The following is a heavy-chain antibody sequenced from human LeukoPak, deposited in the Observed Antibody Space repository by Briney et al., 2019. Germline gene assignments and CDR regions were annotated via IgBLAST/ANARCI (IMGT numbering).Heavy chain of an antibody. CDR1: GYTFTSYG. Sequence: ASVKVSCKASGYTFTSYGISWVRQAPGQGLEWMGWISAYNGNTNYAQTLQGRVTMTTDISTSPASMELRSLRSDDTAVYYCARFEQQLAYDYWGQGTLVTVSS. D-gene: IGHD6-13*01. CDR2: ISAYNGNT. CDR3: ARFEQQLAYDY. V-gene: IGHV1-18*01. J-gene: IGHJ4*02.